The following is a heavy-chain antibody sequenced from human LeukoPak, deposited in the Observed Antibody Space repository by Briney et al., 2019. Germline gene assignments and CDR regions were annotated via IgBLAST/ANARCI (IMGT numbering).Heavy chain of an antibody. CDR3: AKDQEGVDFWSGYFSLYYYYGMDV. CDR2: ISGSGGST. Sequence: TGGSLRLSCAASGFTFSSYAMSWVRQAPGKGLEWVSAISGSGGSTYYADSVKGRFTISRDNSKNTLYLQMNSLRAEDTAVYYCAKDQEGVDFWSGYFSLYYYYGMDVWGQGTTVTVSS. CDR1: GFTFSSYA. D-gene: IGHD3-3*01. V-gene: IGHV3-23*01. J-gene: IGHJ6*02.